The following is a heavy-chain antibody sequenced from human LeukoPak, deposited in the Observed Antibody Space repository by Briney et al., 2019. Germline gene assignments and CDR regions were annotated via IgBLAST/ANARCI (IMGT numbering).Heavy chain of an antibody. D-gene: IGHD1-14*01. J-gene: IGHJ3*02. Sequence: GESLKISCKGSGHSLTNYWIGWVRQMPGKGLEWMGMIYLGDSDTRYSPSFQGQVTISADKSISTAYLQWSSLKASDTAMYYCARQGVRNYPAFDIWGQGTMVTVSS. CDR2: IYLGDSDT. V-gene: IGHV5-51*01. CDR1: GHSLTNYW. CDR3: ARQGVRNYPAFDI.